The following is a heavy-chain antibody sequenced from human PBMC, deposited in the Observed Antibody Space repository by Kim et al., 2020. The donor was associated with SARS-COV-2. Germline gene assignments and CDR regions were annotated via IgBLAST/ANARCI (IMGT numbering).Heavy chain of an antibody. V-gene: IGHV1-18*01. CDR1: GYTFTSYG. D-gene: IGHD3-22*01. J-gene: IGHJ5*02. CDR3: ARRPYDSEYNWFDP. CDR2: ISAYNGNT. Sequence: ASVKVSCKASGYTFTSYGISWVRQAPGQGLEWMGWISAYNGNTNYAQKLQGRVTMTTDTSTSTAYMELRSLRSDDTAVYYCARRPYDSEYNWFDPWGQGTLVTVSS.